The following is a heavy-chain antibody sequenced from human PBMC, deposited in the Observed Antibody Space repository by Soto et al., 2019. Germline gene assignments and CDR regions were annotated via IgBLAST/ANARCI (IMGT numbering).Heavy chain of an antibody. CDR3: ARVSTVTNRDYYYGMDV. J-gene: IGHJ6*02. D-gene: IGHD4-17*01. Sequence: ASVKVSCKASGYTFTGYYMHWVRQAPGQGLEWMGWINPNSGGTNYAQKFQGWVTMTRDTSISTAHMELSRLRSDDTAVYYCARVSTVTNRDYYYGMDVWGQGTTVTVSS. V-gene: IGHV1-2*04. CDR2: INPNSGGT. CDR1: GYTFTGYY.